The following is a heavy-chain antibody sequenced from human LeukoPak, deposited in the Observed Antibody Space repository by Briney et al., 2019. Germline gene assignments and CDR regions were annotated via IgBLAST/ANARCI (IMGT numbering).Heavy chain of an antibody. CDR2: ISSSGSTI. CDR3: ASGLVIHYDY. V-gene: IGHV3-48*03. Sequence: GGSLRLSCAASGFTFSSYEMNWVRQAPGKGLEWVSYISSSGSTIYYADSVKGRFTISRDNSKNTLYLQMNSLRAEDTAVYYCASGLVIHYDYWGQGTLVTVSS. CDR1: GFTFSSYE. D-gene: IGHD3/OR15-3a*01. J-gene: IGHJ4*02.